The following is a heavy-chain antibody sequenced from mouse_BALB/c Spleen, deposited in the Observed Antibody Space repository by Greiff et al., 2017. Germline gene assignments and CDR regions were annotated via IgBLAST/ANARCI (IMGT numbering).Heavy chain of an antibody. CDR2: INPSTGYT. D-gene: IGHD1-2*01. CDR3: ARDGPYYFDY. Sequence: QVHVKQSGAELAKPGASVKMSCKASGYTFTSYWMHWVKQRPGQGLEWIGYINPSTGYTEYNQKFKDKATLTADKSSSTAYMQLSSLTSEDSAVYYCARDGPYYFDYWGQGTTLTVSS. CDR1: GYTFTSYW. J-gene: IGHJ2*01. V-gene: IGHV1-7*01.